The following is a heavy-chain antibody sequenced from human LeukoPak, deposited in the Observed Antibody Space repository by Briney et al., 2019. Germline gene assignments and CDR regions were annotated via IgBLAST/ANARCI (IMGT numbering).Heavy chain of an antibody. V-gene: IGHV1-69*13. CDR2: IIPIFGTA. CDR3: ATLEGDYSNYRGIRPFDY. D-gene: IGHD4-11*01. CDR1: GGTFSSYA. J-gene: IGHJ4*02. Sequence: GASVKVSCKASGGTFSSYAISWARQAPGQGLEWMGGIIPIFGTANYAQKFQGRVTITADESTSTAYMELSSLRSEDTAVYYCATLEGDYSNYRGIRPFDYWGQGTLVTVSS.